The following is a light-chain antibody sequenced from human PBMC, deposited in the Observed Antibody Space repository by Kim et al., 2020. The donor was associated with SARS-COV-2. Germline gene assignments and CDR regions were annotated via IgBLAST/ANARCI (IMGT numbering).Light chain of an antibody. J-gene: IGLJ3*02. V-gene: IGLV1-47*01. CDR1: SANIGSNY. Sequence: GQRVTISGAGSSANIGSNYVYWYQQPPGTAPKRLIYRNNKRPSGVPDRFAGSKSGTSASLAISGLRSEDEADYYCAAWDDSLSGPVFGGGTQLTVL. CDR2: RNN. CDR3: AAWDDSLSGPV.